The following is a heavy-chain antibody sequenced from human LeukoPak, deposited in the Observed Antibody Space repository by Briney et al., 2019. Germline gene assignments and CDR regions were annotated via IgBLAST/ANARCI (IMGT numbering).Heavy chain of an antibody. CDR1: GFTFSSYW. J-gene: IGHJ6*02. Sequence: GGSLRLSCAASGFTFSSYWMSWVRQAPGKGLEWVANIKQDGSEKYYVDSVKGRFTISRDNAKNSLYLQMNSLRAEDTAVYYCAREGSATDQTVTMEHYYYYGMDVWGQGTTVTVSS. CDR2: IKQDGSEK. D-gene: IGHD4-17*01. V-gene: IGHV3-7*01. CDR3: AREGSATDQTVTMEHYYYYGMDV.